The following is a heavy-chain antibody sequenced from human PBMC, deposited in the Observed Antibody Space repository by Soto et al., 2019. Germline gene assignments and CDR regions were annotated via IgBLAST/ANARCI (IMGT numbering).Heavy chain of an antibody. J-gene: IGHJ3*02. CDR3: ARDLPYAILTGYLVGDAFDI. CDR2: ISAYNGNT. CDR1: GYTFTSYG. V-gene: IGHV1-18*01. D-gene: IGHD3-9*01. Sequence: QVQLVQSGAEVKKPGASVKVSCKASGYTFTSYGISWVRQAPGQGLEWMGWISAYNGNTNYAQKLQGRVTMTTDTSTSTAYMELRSLRSDDTAVYYCARDLPYAILTGYLVGDAFDIWGQGTMVTVSS.